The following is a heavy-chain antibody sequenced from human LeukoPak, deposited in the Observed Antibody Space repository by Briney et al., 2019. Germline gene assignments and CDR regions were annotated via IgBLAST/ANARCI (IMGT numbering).Heavy chain of an antibody. CDR1: GGSSNGYY. D-gene: IGHD3-22*01. Sequence: SETLSLTCAVFGGSSNGYYWTWIRQPPGKGLEWIGEITHSGSTNYNPSLKTRVTMSADTSKNQLSLKLSSVTAADTAVYYCARPYYYDSRIDPWGQGILVTVSS. V-gene: IGHV4-34*01. J-gene: IGHJ5*02. CDR3: ARPYYYDSRIDP. CDR2: ITHSGST.